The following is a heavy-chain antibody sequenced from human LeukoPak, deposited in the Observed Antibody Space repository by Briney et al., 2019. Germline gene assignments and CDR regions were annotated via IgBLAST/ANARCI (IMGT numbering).Heavy chain of an antibody. V-gene: IGHV3-23*01. Sequence: GGSLRLSCAASGFTFSRFAMSWVRQAPGKGLEWVSAISGSGGGTYYADSVKGRFTISRDNSKNTLYVHMNSLRADDTAVYYCAKDLGAAAGYGMDVWGQGTTVTVSS. CDR3: AKDLGAAAGYGMDV. CDR2: ISGSGGGT. CDR1: GFTFSRFA. J-gene: IGHJ6*02. D-gene: IGHD6-13*01.